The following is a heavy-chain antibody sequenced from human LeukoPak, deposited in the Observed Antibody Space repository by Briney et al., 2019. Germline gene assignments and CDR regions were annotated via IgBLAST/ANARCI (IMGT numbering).Heavy chain of an antibody. V-gene: IGHV3-21*01. CDR1: GFTFSSYS. CDR2: INSSSSYI. Sequence: PGGSLRLSCAASGFTFSSYSMKWVRQAPGKGLEWVSSINSSSSYIYYADSVKGRFTISRDNAKNSLYLQMNSLRAEDTAVYYCARDMLRYFDWLSNQPDYWGQGTLVTVSS. CDR3: ARDMLRYFDWLSNQPDY. J-gene: IGHJ4*02. D-gene: IGHD3-9*01.